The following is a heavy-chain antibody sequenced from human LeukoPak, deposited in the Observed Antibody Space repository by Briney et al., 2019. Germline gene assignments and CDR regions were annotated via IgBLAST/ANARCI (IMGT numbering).Heavy chain of an antibody. V-gene: IGHV4-34*01. Sequence: NPSETLTLTCAVYGGSFSEYLWGGLRQPPGKGLEWLGEIKHNGSTYFNTSLKSRVTISVDSSKNQFSLKLSSVTAADTAVYYCARDGKRCSGSNCYSVDVWGQGTMVTVSS. CDR1: GGSFSEYL. J-gene: IGHJ3*01. CDR2: IKHNGST. D-gene: IGHD2-2*02. CDR3: ARDGKRCSGSNCYSVDV.